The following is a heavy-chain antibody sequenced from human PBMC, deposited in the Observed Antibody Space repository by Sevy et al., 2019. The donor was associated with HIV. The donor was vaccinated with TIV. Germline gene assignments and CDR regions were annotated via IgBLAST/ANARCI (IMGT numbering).Heavy chain of an antibody. Sequence: ASVKVSCKASGYTFTSYGISWVRQAPGQGLEWMGWISAYNGNTNYAQKLQGRVTMTTDTSTSTAYMELRSLRSDDTAVYYCARWSQDTSIENYYYYYGMDVWSQGTTVTVSS. V-gene: IGHV1-18*01. D-gene: IGHD3-16*02. J-gene: IGHJ6*02. CDR1: GYTFTSYG. CDR3: ARWSQDTSIENYYYYYGMDV. CDR2: ISAYNGNT.